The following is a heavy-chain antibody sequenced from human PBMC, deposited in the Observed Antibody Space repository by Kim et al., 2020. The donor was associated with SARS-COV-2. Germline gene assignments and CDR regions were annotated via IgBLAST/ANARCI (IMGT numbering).Heavy chain of an antibody. CDR3: ARGGNFGVTGLGFDF. Sequence: SETLSLICSVSGDSITSSNWWTWVRQPPGKGLEWVGEIFHSGTTNYNPSVTSGVTMSVDKSKNQFSLNLDSVTAADTAVYFCARGGNFGVTGLGFDFWG. D-gene: IGHD4-17*01. J-gene: IGHJ4*01. CDR2: IFHSGTT. CDR1: GDSITSSNW. V-gene: IGHV4-4*02.